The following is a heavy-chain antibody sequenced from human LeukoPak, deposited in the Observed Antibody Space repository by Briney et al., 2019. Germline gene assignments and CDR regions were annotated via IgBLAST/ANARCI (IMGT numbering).Heavy chain of an antibody. CDR1: GGTFSSYA. J-gene: IGHJ4*02. D-gene: IGHD4-17*01. Sequence: SVKVSCKASGGTFSSYAISWVRRAAGQGLEWMGRIFPILGIANYAQKFQGRVTITADKSTSTAYMELSSLRSEDTAVYYCARGENYGDSSFDYWGQGTLVTVSS. CDR3: ARGENYGDSSFDY. V-gene: IGHV1-69*04. CDR2: IFPILGIA.